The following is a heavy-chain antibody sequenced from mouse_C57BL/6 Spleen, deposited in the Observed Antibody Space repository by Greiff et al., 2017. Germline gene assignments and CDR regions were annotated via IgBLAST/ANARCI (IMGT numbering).Heavy chain of an antibody. Sequence: DVKLVESGGDLVKPGGSLKLSCAASGFTFSSYGMSWVRQTPDKRLEWVATISSGGSYTYYPDSVKGRFTISRDNAKNTLYLQMSSLKSEDTAMYYCARRHYYFDYWGQGTTLTVSS. CDR3: ARRHYYFDY. CDR2: ISSGGSYT. V-gene: IGHV5-6*02. J-gene: IGHJ2*01. CDR1: GFTFSSYG.